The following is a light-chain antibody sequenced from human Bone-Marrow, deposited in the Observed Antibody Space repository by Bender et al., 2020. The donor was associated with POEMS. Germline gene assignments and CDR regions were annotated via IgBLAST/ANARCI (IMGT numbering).Light chain of an antibody. CDR3: SAYTMRSTVV. Sequence: QSALTQPASVSGSPGQSITISCTGTSSDVGGYNYVSWYQQHPGKAPKVMIYDVSNRPSGVSNRFSGSKSGNTASLTISGLQAEDEARYYCSAYTMRSTVVFGGGTELTVL. CDR2: DVS. CDR1: SSDVGGYNY. J-gene: IGLJ2*01. V-gene: IGLV2-14*03.